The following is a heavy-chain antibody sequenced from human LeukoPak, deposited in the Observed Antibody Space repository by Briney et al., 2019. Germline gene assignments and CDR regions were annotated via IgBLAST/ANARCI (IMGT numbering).Heavy chain of an antibody. D-gene: IGHD3-10*01. CDR1: GYSFTSYW. V-gene: IGHV5-51*01. Sequence: GESLKISCKGSGYSFTSYWIGWVGQMPGKGLESMGIIYPGDSDTRYSPSFQGQVTISADKSISTAYLQWSSLKASDTAMYYCARTTMVRGVTRHFDYWGQGTLVTVSS. CDR3: ARTTMVRGVTRHFDY. J-gene: IGHJ4*02. CDR2: IYPGDSDT.